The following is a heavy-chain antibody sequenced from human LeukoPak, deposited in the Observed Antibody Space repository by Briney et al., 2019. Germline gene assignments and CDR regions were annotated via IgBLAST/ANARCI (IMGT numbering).Heavy chain of an antibody. CDR2: INPSSGAT. D-gene: IGHD4-11*01. CDR1: GYTFTSYY. Sequence: ASVKISCKASGYTFTSYYMHWVRQAPGQGLEWMGIINPSSGATIYAQKFQGRVTMTRDTSTSAVFMELNSLRSEDTAVYYCARGRLTNTVTTTAGIYWGQGTLVTVSS. CDR3: ARGRLTNTVTTTAGIY. J-gene: IGHJ4*02. V-gene: IGHV1-46*01.